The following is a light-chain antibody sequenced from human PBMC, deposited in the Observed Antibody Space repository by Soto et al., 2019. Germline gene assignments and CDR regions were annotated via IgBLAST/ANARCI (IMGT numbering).Light chain of an antibody. V-gene: IGKV3-20*01. J-gene: IGKJ1*01. CDR1: HSVSSSY. Sequence: EIVLTQSPGTPSLSPGERATLSCRASHSVSSSYLAWYKQKPGQAPRLLIYDASSRATGIPDRFSRSGSGTDFTLTISRLEPEDFAVYYCQQYGSSPRTFGQGTKVEIK. CDR2: DAS. CDR3: QQYGSSPRT.